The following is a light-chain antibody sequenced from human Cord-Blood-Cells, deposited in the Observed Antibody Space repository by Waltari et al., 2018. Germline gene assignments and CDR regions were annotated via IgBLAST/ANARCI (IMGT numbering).Light chain of an antibody. CDR2: AAS. J-gene: IGKJ3*01. CDR3: QQSYSTQGT. Sequence: DIQMTQSPSSLSASVGDRVTITCRASQSISSYLNWYQQKPGKAPKLLIYAASSLQSGVPSSFSGSGSGTDFTLTISSLQPEDFATYYCQQSYSTQGTFGPGTKVDIK. V-gene: IGKV1-39*01. CDR1: QSISSY.